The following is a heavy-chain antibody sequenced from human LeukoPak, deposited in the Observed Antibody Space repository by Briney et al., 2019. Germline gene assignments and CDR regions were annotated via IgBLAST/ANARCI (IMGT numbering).Heavy chain of an antibody. CDR1: GFTFRSYG. CDR2: IRYDGSNK. V-gene: IGHV3-30*02. D-gene: IGHD3-22*01. J-gene: IGHJ3*02. CDR3: AREFYYDSSGLSSVGAFDI. Sequence: PGGSLRLSCTTSGFTFRSYGMHWVRQAPGKGLEWVAFIRYDGSNKYYADSVKGRFTISRDNSKNTPYLQMNSLRAEDTAVYYCAREFYYDSSGLSSVGAFDIWGQGTMATVSS.